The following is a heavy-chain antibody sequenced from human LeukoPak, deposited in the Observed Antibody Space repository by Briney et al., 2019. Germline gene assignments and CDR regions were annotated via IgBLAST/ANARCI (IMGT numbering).Heavy chain of an antibody. V-gene: IGHV4-59*01. CDR2: IYYSGST. J-gene: IGHJ6*02. Sequence: PSETLSLTCTVSGGSISSYYWSWIRQPPGKGLEWIGYIYYSGSTNYNPSLKSRVTISVDTSKNQFSLKLSSVTAADTAVYYCARAYYGSGSYYNHFYYYYGMDVWGQGTTVTVSS. CDR1: GGSISSYY. CDR3: ARAYYGSGSYYNHFYYYYGMDV. D-gene: IGHD3-10*01.